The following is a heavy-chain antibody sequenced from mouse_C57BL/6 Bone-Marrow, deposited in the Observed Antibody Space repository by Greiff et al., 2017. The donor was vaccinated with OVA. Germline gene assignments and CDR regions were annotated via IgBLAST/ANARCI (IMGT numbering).Heavy chain of an antibody. J-gene: IGHJ2*01. CDR2: ISSGGSYP. Sequence: EVKLMESGGDLVKPGGSLKLSCAASGFTFSSYGMSWVRQTPDKRLEWVATISSGGSYPYYPDSVKGRFTISRDNAKNTLYLQMSSLKAEDTAMYYCARHTVYYYGSSYGYFDYWGQGTTLTVSS. D-gene: IGHD1-1*01. CDR1: GFTFSSYG. CDR3: ARHTVYYYGSSYGYFDY. V-gene: IGHV5-6*01.